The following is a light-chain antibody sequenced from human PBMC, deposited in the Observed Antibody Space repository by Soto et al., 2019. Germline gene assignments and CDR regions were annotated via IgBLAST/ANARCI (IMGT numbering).Light chain of an antibody. V-gene: IGKV1-39*01. CDR1: QSISSY. CDR3: QQSYSRVT. Sequence: DIQMTQSPSSLSASVGDRVTITCRASQSISSYLSWYQQKPGKAPKLLIYAASSLQSGVASRFSGTRSGTDFTLTISSLQPEDFATYYCQQSYSRVTFGQGTKV. CDR2: AAS. J-gene: IGKJ1*01.